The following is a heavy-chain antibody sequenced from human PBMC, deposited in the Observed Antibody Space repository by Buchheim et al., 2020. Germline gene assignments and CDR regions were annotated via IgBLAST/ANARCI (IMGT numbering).Heavy chain of an antibody. D-gene: IGHD6-13*01. J-gene: IGHJ3*02. V-gene: IGHV4-34*01. Sequence: QVQLQQWGAGLLKPSETLSLTCAVYGGSFSGYYWSWIRQPPGKGLEWIGEINHSGSINYNPSLKRRVTISVDTSKNQFSLKRSSVTAADTAVYYCARGRDSSSWSNDAFDIWGQGT. CDR1: GGSFSGYY. CDR3: ARGRDSSSWSNDAFDI. CDR2: INHSGSI.